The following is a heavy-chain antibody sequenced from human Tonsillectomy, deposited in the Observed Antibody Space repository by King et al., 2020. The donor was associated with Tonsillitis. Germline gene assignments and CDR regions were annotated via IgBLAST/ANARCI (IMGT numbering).Heavy chain of an antibody. CDR2: IYSSGSP. V-gene: IGHV4-59*08. CDR1: GGSTSSFY. Sequence: VQLQESGPGLVKPSETLSLTCTVSGGSTSSFYWTWIRQPPGKGLEWIGNIYSSGSPYYNPSLKSRVTISIDTSKNQFSLELSSVTAADTAVYYCARRKGGSSWIDYWGPGTLVTVSS. CDR3: ARRKGGSSWIDY. D-gene: IGHD6-13*01. J-gene: IGHJ4*02.